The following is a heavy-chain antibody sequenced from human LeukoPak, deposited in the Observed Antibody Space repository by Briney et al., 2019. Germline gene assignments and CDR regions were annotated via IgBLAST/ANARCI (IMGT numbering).Heavy chain of an antibody. CDR2: ISGSGGST. D-gene: IGHD6-6*01. CDR1: GFTFSSYA. Sequence: GGSLRLSCAASGFTFSSYAMSWVRQAPGKGLEWVSAISGSGGSTYYADSVKGRFTISRDNSKNTLYLQMNSLRAEDTAVYYCAKEGSSPGYSSSSPFDYWGQGTLVTVSS. J-gene: IGHJ4*02. V-gene: IGHV3-23*01. CDR3: AKEGSSPGYSSSSPFDY.